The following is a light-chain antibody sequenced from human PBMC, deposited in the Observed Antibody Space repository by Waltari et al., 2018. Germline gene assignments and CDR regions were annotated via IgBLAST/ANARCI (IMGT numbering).Light chain of an antibody. CDR1: QSVSFSSNNKNY. V-gene: IGKV4-1*01. J-gene: IGKJ4*01. CDR3: QQYYSTPLT. CDR2: WAS. Sequence: DIVMTQSPDSLAVSLGERATIHCTSSQSVSFSSNNKNYLAWYQQKPGQPPKLLIYWASTRESGVPDRFSGSGSGTDFTLTISSLQAEDVAVYYCQQYYSTPLTFGGGTKVEIK.